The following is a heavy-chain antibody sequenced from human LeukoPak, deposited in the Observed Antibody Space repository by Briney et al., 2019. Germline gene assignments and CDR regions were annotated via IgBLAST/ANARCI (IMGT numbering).Heavy chain of an antibody. J-gene: IGHJ3*02. CDR3: ARDGTILTGYPDAFDI. D-gene: IGHD3-9*01. CDR2: IKQDGSEK. CDR1: GFTFSSYW. Sequence: PGGSLRLSCAASGFTFSSYWMSWVRQAPGKGLEWVANIKQDGSEKYYVDSMKGRFTISRDNAKNSLYLQMNSLRAEDTAVYYCARDGTILTGYPDAFDIWGQGTMVTVSS. V-gene: IGHV3-7*01.